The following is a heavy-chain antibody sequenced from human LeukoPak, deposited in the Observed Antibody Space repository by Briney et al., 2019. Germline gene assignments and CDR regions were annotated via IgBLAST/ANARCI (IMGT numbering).Heavy chain of an antibody. V-gene: IGHV3-7*01. CDR2: IKQDGSER. CDR3: ASGNWNDRAFDI. Sequence: GGSLRLSCAASGHTFSGYWMSWVRQAPGKGLEWVANIKQDGSERYYVDSVKGRFTISRDNAKNSLYLQMNSLRAEDTAVYYCASGNWNDRAFDIWGQGTMVTVSS. CDR1: GHTFSGYW. J-gene: IGHJ3*02. D-gene: IGHD1-20*01.